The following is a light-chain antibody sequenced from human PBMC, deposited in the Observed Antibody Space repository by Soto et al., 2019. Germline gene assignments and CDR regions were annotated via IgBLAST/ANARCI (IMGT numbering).Light chain of an antibody. CDR1: QSVSSN. Sequence: EIVMTQSPATLSVSAGERATLSCRASQSVSSNLAWYQQKPCQAPRLLIYGASTRATGIPARFSGSGSGTEFPLNISNLPSEDFAVYYCQQYNNWPRTFGHGTKVEIK. CDR2: GAS. J-gene: IGKJ1*01. V-gene: IGKV3-15*01. CDR3: QQYNNWPRT.